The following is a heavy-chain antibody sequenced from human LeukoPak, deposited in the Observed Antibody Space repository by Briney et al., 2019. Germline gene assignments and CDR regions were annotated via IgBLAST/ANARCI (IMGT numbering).Heavy chain of an antibody. D-gene: IGHD6-19*01. Sequence: ASVKASCKASGYTFTGYYMHWVRQAPGQGLEWMGWINPNSGGTNCAQKFQGRVTMTRDTSISTAYMELSRLRSDDTAVYYCARDRTRQWLVRGAFDYWGQGTLVTVSS. V-gene: IGHV1-2*02. J-gene: IGHJ4*02. CDR1: GYTFTGYY. CDR3: ARDRTRQWLVRGAFDY. CDR2: INPNSGGT.